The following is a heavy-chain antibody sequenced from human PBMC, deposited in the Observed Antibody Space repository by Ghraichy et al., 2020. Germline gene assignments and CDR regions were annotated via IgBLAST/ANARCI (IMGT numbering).Heavy chain of an antibody. D-gene: IGHD5-18*01. V-gene: IGHV3-30*18. CDR3: AKCYSYDYYYMDV. CDR1: GFTFSSYG. CDR2: ISYDGSNK. Sequence: GGSLRLSCAASGFTFSSYGMHWVRQAPGKGLEWVAVISYDGSNKYYADSVKGRFTISRDNSKNTLYLQMNSLRAEDTAVYYCAKCYSYDYYYMDVWGKGTTVTVSS. J-gene: IGHJ6*03.